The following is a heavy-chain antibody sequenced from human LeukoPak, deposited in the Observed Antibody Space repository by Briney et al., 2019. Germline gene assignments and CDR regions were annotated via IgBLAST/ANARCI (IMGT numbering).Heavy chain of an antibody. Sequence: GGSLRLSCAASGFTFSSYSMNWVRQAPGKGLEWVSYISSSSSTIYYADSVKGRFTISRDNAKNSLYLQMNSLRAEDTAVYYCARRGAGFFDYWGQGTLVTVSS. CDR3: ARRGAGFFDY. D-gene: IGHD3-10*01. V-gene: IGHV3-48*04. J-gene: IGHJ4*02. CDR1: GFTFSSYS. CDR2: ISSSSSTI.